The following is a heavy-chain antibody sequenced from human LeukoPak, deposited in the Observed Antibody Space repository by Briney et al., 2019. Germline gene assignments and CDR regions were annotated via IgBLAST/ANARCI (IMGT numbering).Heavy chain of an antibody. CDR2: IYYSGST. D-gene: IGHD2-2*01. Sequence: SETLSLTCTVSGGSISSSSYYWGWIRQPPGKGLEWIGSIYYSGSTYYNPSLKSRVTISVDTSKNQFSLKLSSVTAADTAVYYCARYCGSTSCYFSDAFDIWGQGTMVTVSS. V-gene: IGHV4-39*07. J-gene: IGHJ3*02. CDR3: ARYCGSTSCYFSDAFDI. CDR1: GGSISSSSYY.